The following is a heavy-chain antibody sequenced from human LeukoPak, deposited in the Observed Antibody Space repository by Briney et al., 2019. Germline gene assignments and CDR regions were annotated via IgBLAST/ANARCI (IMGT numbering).Heavy chain of an antibody. CDR3: TRDPMALDF. CDR2: VRSSGDII. D-gene: IGHD3-10*01. V-gene: IGHV3-48*02. J-gene: IGHJ4*02. Sequence: GGSLILSCVASGFSFTRYSMNWVRQAPGKGLQWVSYVRSSGDIIHYADSVKGRFTISRDTAKNTLYLQMNNLRDEDTAVYYCTRDPMALDFWGRGTLVTVSS. CDR1: GFSFTRYS.